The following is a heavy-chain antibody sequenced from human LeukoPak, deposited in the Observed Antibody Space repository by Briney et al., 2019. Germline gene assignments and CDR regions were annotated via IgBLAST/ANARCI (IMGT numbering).Heavy chain of an antibody. V-gene: IGHV4-38-2*02. CDR3: TRGKIIVGATQNY. D-gene: IGHD1-26*01. CDR1: GYSISSGYY. Sequence: PSETLSLTCTVSGYSISSGYYWGWIRQPPGKGLEWIGSIYHSGSTHYNPSLKSRVTISVDTSKNQFSLRLSSVTTADTAVYYCTRGKIIVGATQNYWGQGTLVTVSS. CDR2: IYHSGST. J-gene: IGHJ4*02.